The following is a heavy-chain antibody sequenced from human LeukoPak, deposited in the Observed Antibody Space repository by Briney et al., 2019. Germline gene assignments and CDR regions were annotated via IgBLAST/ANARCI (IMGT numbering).Heavy chain of an antibody. CDR3: ARGIAAAGTSKGGSIDY. Sequence: SETLSLTCAVYGGSFSGYYWSWIRQPPGKGLEWIGEINDSGSTNYNPSLKSRVTISIDTSKNQFSLKLSSVTGADTAVYYCARGIAAAGTSKGGSIDYWGQGTLVTVSS. CDR2: INDSGST. D-gene: IGHD6-13*01. V-gene: IGHV4-34*01. CDR1: GGSFSGYY. J-gene: IGHJ4*02.